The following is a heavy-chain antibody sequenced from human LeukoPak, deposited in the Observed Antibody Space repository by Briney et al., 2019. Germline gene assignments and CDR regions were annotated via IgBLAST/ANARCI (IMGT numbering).Heavy chain of an antibody. V-gene: IGHV1-46*01. CDR3: ARGFFGSGYLSVQF. CDR2: IHPSGGTT. D-gene: IGHD3-22*01. CDR1: GYTFTSYG. J-gene: IGHJ1*01. Sequence: ASVKVSCKASGYTFTSYGISWVRQAPGQGLEWMGLIHPSGGTTAYAQKFQGRVTMTRDMSTSTFYMELSSLRSEDTAVYYCARGFFGSGYLSVQFWGQGTLVTVSS.